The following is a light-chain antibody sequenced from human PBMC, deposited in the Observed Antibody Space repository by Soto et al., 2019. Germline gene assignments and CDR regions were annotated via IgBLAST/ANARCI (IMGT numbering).Light chain of an antibody. CDR2: DAS. J-gene: IGKJ1*01. CDR1: QSVSSY. V-gene: IGKV3-11*01. CDR3: QQRSNWPKT. Sequence: EIVLTQSPATLSLSPGERATLSCRASQSVSSYVAWYQQKPGQAPRLLIYDASNRATGIPARFSGGGSGTDFTLTISSLEPEDFAVYYCQQRSNWPKTFGQGTKVDIK.